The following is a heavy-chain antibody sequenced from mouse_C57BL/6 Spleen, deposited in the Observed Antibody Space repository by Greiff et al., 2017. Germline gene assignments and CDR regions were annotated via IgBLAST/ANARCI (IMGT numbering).Heavy chain of an antibody. CDR1: GYTFTSYW. CDR2: IDPSDSDT. Sequence: VQLQQPGAELVRPGSSVKLSCKASGYTFTSYWMHWVKQRPIQGLEWIGNIDPSDSDTHYNQKFKDKATLTADKSSSTAYMQLSSLTSEDSAVYYCARSSVTTVVEDYYAMDYWGQGTSVTVSS. J-gene: IGHJ4*01. CDR3: ARSSVTTVVEDYYAMDY. V-gene: IGHV1-52*01. D-gene: IGHD1-1*01.